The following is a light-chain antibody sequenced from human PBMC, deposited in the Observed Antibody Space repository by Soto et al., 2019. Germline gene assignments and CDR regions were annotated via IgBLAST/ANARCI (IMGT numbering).Light chain of an antibody. CDR1: QSGLYRSDNKNY. CDR2: WAS. Sequence: DIVMTQSPDSLAVSLGERATINCKSSQSGLYRSDNKNYLAWYQQKPGQPPKLLIYWASTRESGVPDRFSGSGSGTDFTLPISSLQAEDVAVYYCQQYYSTPWTFGQGTKVEIK. J-gene: IGKJ1*01. V-gene: IGKV4-1*01. CDR3: QQYYSTPWT.